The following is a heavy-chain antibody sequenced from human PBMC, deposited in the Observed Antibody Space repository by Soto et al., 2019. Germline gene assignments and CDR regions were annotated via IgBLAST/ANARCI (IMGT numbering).Heavy chain of an antibody. CDR1: GGSISSYY. Sequence: QVQLQESGPGLVKPSETLSLTCTVPGGSISSYYWSWIRQPPGKGLEWIGYIYYSGSTNYHPPLNSRVTITVHTPKNQLSPKLSSVTPPDTAVYYCARTIHHHYGTDVWGQGTTVTVSS. D-gene: IGHD3-9*01. V-gene: IGHV4-59*01. J-gene: IGHJ6*02. CDR2: IYYSGST. CDR3: ARTIHHHYGTDV.